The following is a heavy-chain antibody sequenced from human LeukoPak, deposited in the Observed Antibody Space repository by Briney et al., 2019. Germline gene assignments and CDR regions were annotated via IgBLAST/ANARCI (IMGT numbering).Heavy chain of an antibody. CDR3: ARTRQVWSPHDAFDI. CDR2: INAGNGNT. Sequence: AASVKLSCTASGYTFTSYAMHWVRQAPGQRLEWMGWINAGNGNTKYSQKFQGRVTITRDTSASTAYMELSSLKSEDTAVYDWARTRQVWSPHDAFDIWGQGTMVTVSS. J-gene: IGHJ3*02. D-gene: IGHD5-18*01. CDR1: GYTFTSYA. V-gene: IGHV1-3*01.